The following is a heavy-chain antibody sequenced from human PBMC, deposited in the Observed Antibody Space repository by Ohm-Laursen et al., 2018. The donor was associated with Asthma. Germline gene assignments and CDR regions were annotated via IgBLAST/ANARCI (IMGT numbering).Heavy chain of an antibody. CDR2: IYYSGRT. V-gene: IGHV4-30-4*02. CDR1: GGSISSGDYY. CDR3: GRVPSGGSYRFFDY. D-gene: IGHD1-26*01. J-gene: IGHJ4*02. Sequence: SDILSLTCAVSGGSISSGDYYWSWIRQPPGKGLEWIGYIYYSGRTYYNPSLKSRVTILVDTSKNQFSLRLSSVTAADTAVYYGGRVPSGGSYRFFDYWGQGTLVTVSS.